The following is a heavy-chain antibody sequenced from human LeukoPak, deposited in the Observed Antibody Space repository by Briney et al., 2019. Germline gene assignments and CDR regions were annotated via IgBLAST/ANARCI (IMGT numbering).Heavy chain of an antibody. CDR2: FDPEDGET. CDR1: GYTLTELS. Sequence: APVKVSCKVSGYTLTELSMHWVRQAPGEGLEWMGGFDPEDGETIYAQKFQGRVTMTEDTSTDTAYMELSSLRSEDTAVYYCATNFWSGYYYLWGQGTLVTVSS. V-gene: IGHV1-24*01. J-gene: IGHJ4*02. D-gene: IGHD3-3*01. CDR3: ATNFWSGYYYL.